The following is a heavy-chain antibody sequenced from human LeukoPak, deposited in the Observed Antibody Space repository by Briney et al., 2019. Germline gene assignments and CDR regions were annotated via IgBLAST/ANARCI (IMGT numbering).Heavy chain of an antibody. V-gene: IGHV4-39*07. J-gene: IGHJ4*02. D-gene: IGHD3-3*02. CDR3: ARVNEHRIRIFGVVRGYFDY. Sequence: PSETLSLTCTVSGGSISSSSYYWGWIHQPPGKGLEWIGSIYYSGSTYYNPSLKSRVTISVDTSKDQFSLKLSSVTAADTAVYYCARVNEHRIRIFGVVRGYFDYWGQGTLVTVSS. CDR2: IYYSGST. CDR1: GGSISSSSYY.